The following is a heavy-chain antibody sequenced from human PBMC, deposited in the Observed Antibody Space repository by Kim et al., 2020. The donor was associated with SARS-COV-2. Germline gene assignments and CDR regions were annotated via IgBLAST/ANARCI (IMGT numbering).Heavy chain of an antibody. J-gene: IGHJ6*02. Sequence: SVKVSCKASGGTFSSYAISWVRQAPGQGLDWMGGVIPIFGIANYAQKFQGRVTITADESTSTAYMELSSLRSEDTAVYYCARDIDYYFGMGVWGQGTTVTVSS. CDR1: GGTFSSYA. CDR2: VIPIFGIA. V-gene: IGHV1-69*13. CDR3: ARDIDYYFGMGV. D-gene: IGHD3-16*02.